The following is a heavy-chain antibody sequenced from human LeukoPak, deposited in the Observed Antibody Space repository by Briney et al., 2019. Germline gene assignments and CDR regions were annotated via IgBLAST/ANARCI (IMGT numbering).Heavy chain of an antibody. D-gene: IGHD3-22*01. CDR2: ISGSGGST. CDR3: AKDDYYDSSGDPNWFDP. Sequence: GGSLRLSCAASGFTFSSYAMSWVRQAPGKGLEWVSAISGSGGSTYYADSVKGRFTISRDNCKNTLYLQMNSLRAEDTAVYYCAKDDYYDSSGDPNWFDPWGQGTLVTVSS. CDR1: GFTFSSYA. V-gene: IGHV3-23*01. J-gene: IGHJ5*02.